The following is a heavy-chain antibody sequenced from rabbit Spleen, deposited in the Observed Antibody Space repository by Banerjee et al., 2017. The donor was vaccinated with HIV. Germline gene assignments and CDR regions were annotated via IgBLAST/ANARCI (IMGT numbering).Heavy chain of an antibody. J-gene: IGHJ4*01. D-gene: IGHD8-1*01. CDR1: GFDFSNYG. V-gene: IGHV1S47*01. CDR3: ARDGAGSTYFNL. Sequence: ELVESGGGLVQPGGSLKLSCKASGFDFSNYGMSWVRQAPGKGLEWIGYIDPIFGSTYYASWVNGRFTISSHNAQNTLYLQLNSLTAADTATYFCARDGAGSTYFNLWGPGTLVTVS. CDR2: IDPIFGST.